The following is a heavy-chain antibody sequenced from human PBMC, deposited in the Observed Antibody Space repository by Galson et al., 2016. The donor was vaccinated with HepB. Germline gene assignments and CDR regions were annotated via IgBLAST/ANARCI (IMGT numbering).Heavy chain of an antibody. CDR3: AHRMRGPADY. CDR2: IYWDDDK. CDR1: GFSLASTGVG. J-gene: IGHJ4*01. Sequence: PALVKPTQTLTLTCTFSGFSLASTGVGVGWVRQPPGKALEWLALIYWDDDKRYSPSLKSRLTLTKETPKNQVVLTMTNMDPVDTGTYYCAHRMRGPADYWGHGTLVTVSS. V-gene: IGHV2-5*02.